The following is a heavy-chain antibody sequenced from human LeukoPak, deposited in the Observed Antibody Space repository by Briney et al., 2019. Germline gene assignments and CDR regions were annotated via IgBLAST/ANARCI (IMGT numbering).Heavy chain of an antibody. CDR1: GYSISSGYY. CDR3: ARDMNPTHYFDY. CDR2: IYHSGYT. Sequence: PSETLSLTCNVSGYSISSGYYWAWIRQAPGKGLERIGSIYHSGYTHYNPSLKGRVTISVDTSKNDFSLKLSSVAAADTAIYYCARDMNPTHYFDYWGQGTLVTVSS. D-gene: IGHD3-16*01. V-gene: IGHV4-38-2*02. J-gene: IGHJ4*02.